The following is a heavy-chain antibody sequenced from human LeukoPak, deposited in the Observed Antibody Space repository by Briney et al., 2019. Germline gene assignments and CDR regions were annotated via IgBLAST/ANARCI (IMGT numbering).Heavy chain of an antibody. D-gene: IGHD5-18*01. Sequence: GGSLRLSCDASGFTFTTYPMHWVRQAPGKGLEWVAIITSDGSNKHYGDSVKGRFTISRDNSKNTVYLQVNSLRVEDTALYYCARESGASRGYSYGHWGQGTLVTVSS. V-gene: IGHV3-30*04. J-gene: IGHJ4*02. CDR1: GFTFTTYP. CDR2: ITSDGSNK. CDR3: ARESGASRGYSYGH.